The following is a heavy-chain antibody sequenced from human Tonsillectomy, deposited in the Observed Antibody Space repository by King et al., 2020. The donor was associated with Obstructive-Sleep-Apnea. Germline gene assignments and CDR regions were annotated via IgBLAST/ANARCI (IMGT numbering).Heavy chain of an antibody. J-gene: IGHJ4*02. CDR2: IYTSGST. Sequence: VQLQESGPGLVKPSETLSLTCTVSGGSISSYYWSWIRQPAGKGLEWIGRIYTSGSTNYNPSLKSRVTMSVDTSKTQFSLKLSSVTAADTAVYYCARVHCSGGSCYESYYFDYWGQGTLVTVSS. V-gene: IGHV4-4*07. CDR1: GGSISSYY. CDR3: ARVHCSGGSCYESYYFDY. D-gene: IGHD2-15*01.